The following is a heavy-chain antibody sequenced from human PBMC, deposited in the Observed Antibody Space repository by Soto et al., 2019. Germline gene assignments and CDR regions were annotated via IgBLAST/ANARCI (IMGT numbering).Heavy chain of an antibody. CDR3: SSLYSGYGRTFDY. J-gene: IGHJ4*02. CDR1: GFTFSSYW. CDR2: IKQEGSEK. D-gene: IGHD5-12*01. Sequence: GESLKISCAASGFTFSSYWMSWVRQAPGKGLEGGANIKQEGSEKYYVDSVKGRFSLPNDNAKNTLYLQMNSLRAEDYAVYYCSSLYSGYGRTFDYWGQGTLVTVSS. V-gene: IGHV3-7*01.